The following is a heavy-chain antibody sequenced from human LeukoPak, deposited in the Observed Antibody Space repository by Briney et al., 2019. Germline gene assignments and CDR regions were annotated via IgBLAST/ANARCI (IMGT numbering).Heavy chain of an antibody. CDR3: ARGYYYGSGSYHPY. V-gene: IGHV4-34*01. CDR2: INHSGST. D-gene: IGHD3-10*01. Sequence: PSETLSLTCAVYGGSFSGYYWSWIRQPPGKGLEWIGEINHSGSTNYNPSLKSRGTISVDTSKNQFSLKLSSVTAADTAVYYCARGYYYGSGSYHPYWGQGTLVTVSS. CDR1: GGSFSGYY. J-gene: IGHJ4*02.